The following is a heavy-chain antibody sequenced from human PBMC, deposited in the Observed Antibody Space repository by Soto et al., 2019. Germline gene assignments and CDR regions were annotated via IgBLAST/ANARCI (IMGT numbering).Heavy chain of an antibody. Sequence: PGGSLRLSCAASGFTLSSYEMNWVRQAPGKGLEWVSYISSSGSTIYYADSVKGRFTISRDNAKNSLYLQMNSLRAEDTAVYYCERSTRIAAADYWGQGTLVTLSS. V-gene: IGHV3-48*03. CDR2: ISSSGSTI. D-gene: IGHD6-13*01. J-gene: IGHJ4*02. CDR3: ERSTRIAAADY. CDR1: GFTLSSYE.